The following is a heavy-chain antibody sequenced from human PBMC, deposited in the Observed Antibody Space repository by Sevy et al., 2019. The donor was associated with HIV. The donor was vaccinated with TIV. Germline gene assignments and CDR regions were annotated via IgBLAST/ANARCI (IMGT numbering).Heavy chain of an antibody. CDR3: ARSGVAAACTGIYWYFDL. CDR2: TYYRSKWYN. V-gene: IGHV6-1*01. Sequence: SQTLSLTCAISGDSVSSNSAAWNWIRQSPSRGLEWLGRTYYRSKWYNDYAVSVKSRITINPDTSKNQFSLQLNSVTPEDTAVYYCARSGVAAACTGIYWYFDLWGRGTLVTVSS. D-gene: IGHD6-13*01. J-gene: IGHJ2*01. CDR1: GDSVSSNSAA.